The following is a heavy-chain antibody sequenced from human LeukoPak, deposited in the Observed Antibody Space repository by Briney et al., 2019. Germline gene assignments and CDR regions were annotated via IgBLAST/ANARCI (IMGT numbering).Heavy chain of an antibody. CDR1: GFTFSSYA. D-gene: IGHD4-23*01. V-gene: IGHV3-23*01. J-gene: IGHJ4*02. CDR2: ISGSGGSS. CDR3: AKGFGFGGNSAFDY. Sequence: GGSLRLSCAASGFTFSSYAINWVRQAPGKGLEWVSAISGSGGSSYYADSVKGRFTISRDNSKNTLYLQMNSLRAEDSAVYYCAKGFGFGGNSAFDYWGQGTLVTVSS.